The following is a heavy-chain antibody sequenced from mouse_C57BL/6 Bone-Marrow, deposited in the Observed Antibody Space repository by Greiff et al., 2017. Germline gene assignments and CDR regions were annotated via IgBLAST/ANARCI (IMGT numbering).Heavy chain of an antibody. V-gene: IGHV1-59*01. CDR1: GYTFTSYW. Sequence: VQLKQPGAELVRPGTSVKLSCKASGYTFTSYWMHWVKQRPGQGLEWIGVIDPSDSYTNYNQKFKGKATLTVDTSSSTAYMQLSSLTSEDSAVYYCAREDIYYDYEGLYYYAMDYWGQGTSVTVSS. J-gene: IGHJ4*01. D-gene: IGHD2-4*01. CDR2: IDPSDSYT. CDR3: AREDIYYDYEGLYYYAMDY.